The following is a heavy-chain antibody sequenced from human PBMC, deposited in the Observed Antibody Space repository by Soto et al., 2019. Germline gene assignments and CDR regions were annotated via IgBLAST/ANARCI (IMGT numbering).Heavy chain of an antibody. CDR3: APTGWLRPYSWFDP. V-gene: IGHV4-39*01. D-gene: IGHD5-12*01. Sequence: SETLSLTCTVSGGSISISSYYWGWILQPPGKGLEWIGSIYYSGSTYYNPSLKSRVTISVDTSKNQFSLKLSSVTAADTAVYYCAPTGWLRPYSWFDPWGQGTLVTVSS. CDR1: GGSISISSYY. J-gene: IGHJ5*02. CDR2: IYYSGST.